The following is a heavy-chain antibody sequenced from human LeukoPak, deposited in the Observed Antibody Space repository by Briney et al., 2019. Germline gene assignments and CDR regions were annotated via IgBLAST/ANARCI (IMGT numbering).Heavy chain of an antibody. CDR3: ARDSSGWGFDY. Sequence: GGSLRLSCAASGFTFSSYAMSWVRQAPGKGLVWVSGIRSDGSSTIYADSVKGRFTISRDNARNTLYLQVNSLRAEDTAVYYCARDSSGWGFDYWGQGSLVTVSS. J-gene: IGHJ4*02. V-gene: IGHV3-74*01. CDR1: GFTFSSYA. D-gene: IGHD6-25*01. CDR2: IRSDGSST.